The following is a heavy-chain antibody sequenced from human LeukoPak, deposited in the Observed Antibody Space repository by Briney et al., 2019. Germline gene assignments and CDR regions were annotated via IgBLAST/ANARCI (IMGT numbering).Heavy chain of an antibody. D-gene: IGHD1-1*01. Sequence: GRSLRLSCAASGFPFSSYAVQWVRQARGGGLVCVTVISCDGRNNYYADSVKGRFTISRDYSKNTLYLQMNSLRAEDTAVYYCARDPCTTGWYYYHSYMDVWGKGTTVTVSS. CDR1: GFPFSSYA. CDR2: ISCDGRNN. CDR3: ARDPCTTGWYYYHSYMDV. J-gene: IGHJ6*03. V-gene: IGHV3-30*01.